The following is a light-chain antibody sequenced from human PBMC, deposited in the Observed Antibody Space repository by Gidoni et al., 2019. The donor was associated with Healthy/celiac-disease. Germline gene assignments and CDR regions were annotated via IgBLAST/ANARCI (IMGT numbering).Light chain of an antibody. CDR3: CSYAGSSTLV. V-gene: IGLV2-23*01. Sequence: QSALTQPASVPGSPGQSITISCTGTSSDVGSYNLVSWYQQHPGKAPKLMIYEGSKRPSGVSNRFSGSKSGNTASLTSSGLQAEDEADYYCCSYAGSSTLVFGGGTKLTVL. J-gene: IGLJ2*01. CDR1: SSDVGSYNL. CDR2: EGS.